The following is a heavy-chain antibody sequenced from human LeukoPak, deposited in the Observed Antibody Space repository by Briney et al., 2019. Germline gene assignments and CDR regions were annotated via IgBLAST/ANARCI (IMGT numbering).Heavy chain of an antibody. CDR1: GGSISSSNW. CDR3: ARVVGDYGDYYYYYYYMDV. Sequence: SETLSLTCAVSGGSISSSNWWSWVRQPPGKGLEWIGYIYHSGSTYYNPSLKSRVTISVDRSKNQFSLKLSSVTAADTAVYYCARVVGDYGDYYYYYYYMDVWGKGTTVTVSS. CDR2: IYHSGST. J-gene: IGHJ6*03. V-gene: IGHV4-4*02. D-gene: IGHD4-17*01.